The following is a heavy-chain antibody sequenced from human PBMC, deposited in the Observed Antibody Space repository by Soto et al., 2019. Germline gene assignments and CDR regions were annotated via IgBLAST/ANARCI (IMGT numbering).Heavy chain of an antibody. CDR1: GFTFSSYA. CDR2: ISYDESKK. D-gene: IGHD3-3*01. CDR3: ARDREPFWSAPGDYYYGMDV. Sequence: GESLKISCAASGFTFSSYAMNWVRQAPGKGLEWVAAISYDESKKYFADSVRGRITISRDNSNNALYLQMSSLRVEDTAVYYCARDREPFWSAPGDYYYGMDVWGQGTTVTVSS. V-gene: IGHV3-30-3*01. J-gene: IGHJ6*02.